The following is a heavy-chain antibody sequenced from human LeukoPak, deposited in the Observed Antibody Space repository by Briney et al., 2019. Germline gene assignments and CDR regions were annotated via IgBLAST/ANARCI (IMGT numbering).Heavy chain of an antibody. D-gene: IGHD6-13*01. Sequence: GGSLRLPCAASGFIFSDYWMHWVRQAPGKGLVWVSRINSDGSSTSHADSVKGRFTISRDNAKNTLYLQMNSLRAEDTAVYYCARVQRAAAAIPGGSYNWFDPWGQGTLVTVSS. CDR2: INSDGSST. CDR1: GFIFSDYW. V-gene: IGHV3-74*01. CDR3: ARVQRAAAAIPGGSYNWFDP. J-gene: IGHJ5*02.